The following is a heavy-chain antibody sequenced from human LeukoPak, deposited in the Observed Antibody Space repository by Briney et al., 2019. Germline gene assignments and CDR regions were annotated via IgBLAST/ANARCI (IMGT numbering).Heavy chain of an antibody. D-gene: IGHD2-15*01. CDR2: INTNTGNP. V-gene: IGHV7-4-1*02. Sequence: APVKVSCKASGYTFTSYAMNWVRQAPGQGLEWMGWINTNTGNPTYAQGFTGRFVFSLDTSVSTAYLQISSLKAEDTAVYYCARAEDCSGGSCYSEPYYYYMDVWGKGTTVTVSS. J-gene: IGHJ6*03. CDR1: GYTFTSYA. CDR3: ARAEDCSGGSCYSEPYYYYMDV.